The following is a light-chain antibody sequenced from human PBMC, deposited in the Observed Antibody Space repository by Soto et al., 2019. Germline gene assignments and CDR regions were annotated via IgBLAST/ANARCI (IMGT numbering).Light chain of an antibody. V-gene: IGLV2-11*01. CDR3: SSYSGTYRPVL. J-gene: IGLJ2*01. CDR2: DVN. Sequence: QSVLTQPRSVSGAPGQSVTISCTGTSSDVGDYNSVSWYQQQPDKAPRLIIYDVNKRPSGVPDRFSGSKSGNTASLTISGLLAEDEADYHCSSYSGTYRPVLFGGGTKVTVL. CDR1: SSDVGDYNS.